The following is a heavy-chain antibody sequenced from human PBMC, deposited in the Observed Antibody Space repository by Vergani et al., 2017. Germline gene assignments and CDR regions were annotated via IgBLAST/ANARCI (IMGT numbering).Heavy chain of an antibody. CDR2: IRFDGSNT. CDR1: GFTFNNYG. CDR3: AKTLLTFSRSSGDHYYSYGMYV. J-gene: IGHJ6*02. V-gene: IGHV3-30*02. Sequence: QVQLVESGGGVVQPGGSLRLSCAASGFTFNNYGMNWVRQAPGKGMEWVSFIRFDGSNTYYADSLKGRFPISRDNSQTSLYLQMNSLRAEDTAVYYCAKTLLTFSRSSGDHYYSYGMYVWGQGTTVTVSS. D-gene: IGHD2-2*01.